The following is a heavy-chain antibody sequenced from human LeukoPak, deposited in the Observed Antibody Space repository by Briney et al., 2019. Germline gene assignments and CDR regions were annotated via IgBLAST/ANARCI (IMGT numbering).Heavy chain of an antibody. Sequence: GGSLRPSCVASGFTFSNYNMNWVRQAPGKGLEWVSYYANSVKGRFTISRDNAKNSLYLQMNSLRAEDTAVYYCARDIVAGTVDYWGQGTLVTVSS. CDR3: ARDIVAGTVDY. V-gene: IGHV3-48*04. D-gene: IGHD6-19*01. J-gene: IGHJ4*02. CDR1: GFTFSNYN.